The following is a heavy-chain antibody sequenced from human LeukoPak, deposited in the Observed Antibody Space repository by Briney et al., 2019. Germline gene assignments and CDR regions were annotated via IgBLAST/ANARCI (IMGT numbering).Heavy chain of an antibody. Sequence: TGGSLRLSCAASGFTFSSYWMSWVRQAPGKGLEWVANIKQDGSEKYYVDSVKGRFTISRDNAKNSLYLQMNSLRAEDTAVYCCARARGYYGSGTFDYWGQGTLVTVSS. V-gene: IGHV3-7*01. CDR1: GFTFSSYW. CDR2: IKQDGSEK. J-gene: IGHJ4*02. D-gene: IGHD3-10*01. CDR3: ARARGYYGSGTFDY.